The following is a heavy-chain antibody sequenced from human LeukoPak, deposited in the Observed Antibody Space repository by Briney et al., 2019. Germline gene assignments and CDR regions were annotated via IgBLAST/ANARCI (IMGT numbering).Heavy chain of an antibody. J-gene: IGHJ6*02. D-gene: IGHD3-3*01. Sequence: SETLSLTCTVSGGSISSYYWSWIRQPPGKGLEWIGYIYYSGSTNYNPSLKSRVTISVDTSKNQFSLKLGSVTAADTAVYYCARDSYYDFWSGSTEYYYYGMDVWGQGTTVTVSS. V-gene: IGHV4-59*01. CDR3: ARDSYYDFWSGSTEYYYYGMDV. CDR2: IYYSGST. CDR1: GGSISSYY.